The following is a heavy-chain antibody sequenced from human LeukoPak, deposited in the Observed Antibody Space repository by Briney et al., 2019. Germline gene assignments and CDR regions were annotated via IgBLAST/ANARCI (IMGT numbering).Heavy chain of an antibody. CDR1: GGSINNYY. J-gene: IGHJ4*02. V-gene: IGHV4-59*01. D-gene: IGHD6-19*01. CDR2: IYYSGST. Sequence: PSETLSLTCTVSGGSINNYYWSCIRQPPGKGLEWIGYIYYSGSTNYNPSLKSRVTISVDTSRNQFSLKVNSVSAADTAVYFCARGGWSYDYWGQGTLVTVSS. CDR3: ARGGWSYDY.